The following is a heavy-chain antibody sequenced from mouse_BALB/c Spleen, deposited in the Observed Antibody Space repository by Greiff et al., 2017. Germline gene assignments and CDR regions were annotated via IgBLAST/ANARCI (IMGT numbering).Heavy chain of an antibody. V-gene: IGHV1-80*01. CDR1: GYAFSSHW. J-gene: IGHJ3*01. D-gene: IGHD3-2*01. CDR3: ARGDSSGYVAY. CDR2: IYPGDGDT. Sequence: QVQLQQSGAELVRPGSSVKISCKASGYAFSSHWMNWVKQRPGQGLEWIGQIYPGDGDTNYNGKFKGKATLTADKSSSTAYMQLSSLTSEDSAVYFCARGDSSGYVAYWGQGTLVTVSA.